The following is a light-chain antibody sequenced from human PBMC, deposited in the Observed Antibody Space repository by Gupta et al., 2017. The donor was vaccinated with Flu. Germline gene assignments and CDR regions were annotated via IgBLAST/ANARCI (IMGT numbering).Light chain of an antibody. CDR1: QSVSSY. CDR2: DAS. J-gene: IGKJ5*01. CDR3: QQRSNWLLT. V-gene: IGKV3-11*01. Sequence: EIVLTQSPATLSLSPVERATLSCRASQSVSSYLAWYQQKPGQAPRLLIYDASNRATGIPARFSGSGSGTEFTLTISSLEPEDFAVYYCQQRSNWLLTFGQGTQLEIK.